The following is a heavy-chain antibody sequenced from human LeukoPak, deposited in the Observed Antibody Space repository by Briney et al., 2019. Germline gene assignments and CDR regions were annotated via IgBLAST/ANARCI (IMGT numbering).Heavy chain of an antibody. Sequence: SETLSLTCAVSGGSISSNSYYWGWLRQPPGKGLEWIGSIYYSGSTYYNPSLKSRVTISVDTSKNQFSLKLSSVTAADTAVYYCARQKYGWYFDLWGRGTLVTVSS. D-gene: IGHD2-2*01. CDR1: GGSISSNSYY. J-gene: IGHJ2*01. CDR2: IYYSGST. V-gene: IGHV4-39*01. CDR3: ARQKYGWYFDL.